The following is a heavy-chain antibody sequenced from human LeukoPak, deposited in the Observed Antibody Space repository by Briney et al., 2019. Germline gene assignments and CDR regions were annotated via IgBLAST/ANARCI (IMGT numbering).Heavy chain of an antibody. Sequence: GGSLRLSCAASGFTFGTYWMTWVRQAPGKGLQWVANIKQDGSEEYYVDSVKGRFTISRDNAKNSLYLQMNSLRAEDTAVYYCARDHPRWERPGEKGFDYWGQGTLVTVSS. CDR2: IKQDGSEE. D-gene: IGHD3-16*01. V-gene: IGHV3-7*01. CDR1: GFTFGTYW. CDR3: ARDHPRWERPGEKGFDY. J-gene: IGHJ4*02.